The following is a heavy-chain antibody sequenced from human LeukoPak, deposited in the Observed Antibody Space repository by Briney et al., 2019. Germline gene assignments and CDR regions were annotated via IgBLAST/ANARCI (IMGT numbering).Heavy chain of an antibody. J-gene: IGHJ4*02. CDR2: ISSSGDIT. D-gene: IGHD3-22*01. V-gene: IGHV3-23*01. Sequence: GRSLSLSCAASKFTFDNYAMSCVRQAPGKGLEWVSSISSSGDITFYADSVKVRFTISRDNSNYALYLQMNSLRAEDAAVYYCAKDRPNYYESNGHYYRRDGDYWGQGTLVTVS. CDR1: KFTFDNYA. CDR3: AKDRPNYYESNGHYYRRDGDY.